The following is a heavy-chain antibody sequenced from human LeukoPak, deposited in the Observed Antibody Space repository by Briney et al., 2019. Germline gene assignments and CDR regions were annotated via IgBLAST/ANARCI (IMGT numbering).Heavy chain of an antibody. CDR2: INHSGST. CDR1: GVSISTSNSY. D-gene: IGHD4-17*01. V-gene: IGHV4-39*07. J-gene: IGHJ6*03. CDR3: ARGNTVTTLLTYYYYYMDV. Sequence: ASETLSLTCTVSGVSISTSNSYWGWIRQPPGKGLEWIGEINHSGSTNYNPSLKSRVTISVDTSKNQFSLKLSSVTAADTAVYYCARGNTVTTLLTYYYYYMDVWGKGTTVTVSS.